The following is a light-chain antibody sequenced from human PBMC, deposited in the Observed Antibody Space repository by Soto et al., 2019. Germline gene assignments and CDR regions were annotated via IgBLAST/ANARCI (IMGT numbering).Light chain of an antibody. CDR1: QSVSSY. J-gene: IGKJ2*01. Sequence: EIVLTQAPATRSLSPGERATLSCRASQSVSSYLAWYQQKPGQAPRLLIYDASNRATGIPARFSGSGSGTDFTLTISSLEPEDFAVYYCQHRGNWPAFGQGTKLEI. CDR2: DAS. V-gene: IGKV3-11*01. CDR3: QHRGNWPA.